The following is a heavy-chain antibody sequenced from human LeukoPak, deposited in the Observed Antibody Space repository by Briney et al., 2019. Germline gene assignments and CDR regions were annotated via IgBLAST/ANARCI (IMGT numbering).Heavy chain of an antibody. CDR2: IIPIFGTA. CDR3: ARVTLYDFWSGYYNWFDP. V-gene: IGHV1-69*13. Sequence: SVKVSSKASGGTFSSYAISWVRQAPGQGLEWMGGIIPIFGTANYAQKFQGRVTITADESTSTAYMELSSLRSEDTAVYYCARVTLYDFWSGYYNWFDPWGQGTLVTVSS. D-gene: IGHD3-3*01. J-gene: IGHJ5*02. CDR1: GGTFSSYA.